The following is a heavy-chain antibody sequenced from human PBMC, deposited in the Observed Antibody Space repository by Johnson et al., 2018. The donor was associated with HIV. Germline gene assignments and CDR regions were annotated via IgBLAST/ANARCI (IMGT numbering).Heavy chain of an antibody. CDR1: GFTFDDYG. CDR2: INWNGGST. CDR3: AKDRGSGWPDGFEV. D-gene: IGHD6-19*01. Sequence: VQLMESGGGLVQPGGSLRLSCAASGFTFDDYGMSWVRQAPGKGLEWVSGINWNGGSTGYADSVKGRFTISRDNAKNSLYLQMNSLRAEDTAVYYCAKDRGSGWPDGFEVWGQGAMVTVSS. J-gene: IGHJ3*01. V-gene: IGHV3-20*04.